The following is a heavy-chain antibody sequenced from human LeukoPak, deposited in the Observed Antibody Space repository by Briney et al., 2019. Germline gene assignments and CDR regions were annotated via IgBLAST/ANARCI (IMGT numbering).Heavy chain of an antibody. CDR3: ARDLATLDDPESNV. CDR1: GFTFSSYS. D-gene: IGHD3-3*01. V-gene: IGHV3-48*01. Sequence: GGSLRLSCAASGFTFSSYSMNWVRQAPGKGLEWVSYISSSSSTIYYADSVKGRFTISRDNAKNSLYLQMNSLRAEDTAVYYFARDLATLDDPESNVWGKGTTVTVSS. CDR2: ISSSSSTI. J-gene: IGHJ6*04.